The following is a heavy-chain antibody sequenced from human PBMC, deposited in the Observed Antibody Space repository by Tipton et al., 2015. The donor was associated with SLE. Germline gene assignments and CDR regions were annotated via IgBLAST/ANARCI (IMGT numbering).Heavy chain of an antibody. CDR3: VVCSPSSCSYFDY. V-gene: IGHV4-61*02. Sequence: TLSLTCSVSGGSMNNGRYYWGWVRQPAGKGLEWIGRICCGGSTKYNPSLDSRVSLSVDASKDQFSLKLSSVTAADTAVYYCVVCSPSSCSYFDYWGQGRLVTVSS. CDR2: ICCGGST. J-gene: IGHJ4*02. D-gene: IGHD2-2*01. CDR1: GGSMNNGRYY.